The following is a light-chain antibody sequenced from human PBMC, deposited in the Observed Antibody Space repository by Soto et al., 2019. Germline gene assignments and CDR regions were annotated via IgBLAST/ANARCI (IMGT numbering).Light chain of an antibody. CDR3: HQYGSPDT. J-gene: IGKJ2*01. V-gene: IGKV3-20*01. CDR2: GAS. Sequence: EIVLTQSPGTLSLSPGERVTLSYRASESVSSNFLAWYQQKPGQAPRLLIYGASSRAAGIPDRFSGSGSGTDFTLTINRVEPEDFALYYCHQYGSPDTFGQGTKLEIK. CDR1: ESVSSNF.